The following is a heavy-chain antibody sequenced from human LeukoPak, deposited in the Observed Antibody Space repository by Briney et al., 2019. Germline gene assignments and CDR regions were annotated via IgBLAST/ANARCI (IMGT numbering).Heavy chain of an antibody. J-gene: IGHJ4*02. CDR2: ISYEGSNK. D-gene: IGHD5-24*01. CDR3: ARELDGYNHFDY. Sequence: PGRSLRLSCAVSGFTFSTYTMHWVRQAPGKGLEWVAVISYEGSNKRHADSVKGRFTISRDNSKNTLYLQMSSLRAEDTAVYYCARELDGYNHFDYWGQGTLVTVSS. CDR1: GFTFSTYT. V-gene: IGHV3-30-3*01.